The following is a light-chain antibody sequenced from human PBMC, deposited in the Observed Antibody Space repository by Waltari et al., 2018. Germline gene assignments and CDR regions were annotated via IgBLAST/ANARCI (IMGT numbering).Light chain of an antibody. Sequence: SSELTQDPAVSVALGQTVRITCQGDSLRIYHGSWSRQKPGQAPELVIYGKNNRPSGIPDRFSASSSGNTASLTITGAQAEDEADYYCTSRDISGDVVFGGGTKLTVL. V-gene: IGLV3-19*01. CDR1: SLRIYH. J-gene: IGLJ3*02. CDR3: TSRDISGDVV. CDR2: GKN.